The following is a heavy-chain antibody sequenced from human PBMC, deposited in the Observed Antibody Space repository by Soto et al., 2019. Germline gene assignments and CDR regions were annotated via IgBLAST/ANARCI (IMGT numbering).Heavy chain of an antibody. CDR3: ARQTWGSGIYYMDV. CDR2: IYYNERT. CDR1: GGSISTTSYY. Sequence: SETLSLTCTVSGGSISTTSYYWGWVRQPPGKGLEWIGSIYYNERTNYNPSLKSRVTISVDTSKNQFSLKLSSVTAADTAVYYCARQTWGSGIYYMDVWGKGTTVTVSS. J-gene: IGHJ6*03. D-gene: IGHD3-10*01. V-gene: IGHV4-39*01.